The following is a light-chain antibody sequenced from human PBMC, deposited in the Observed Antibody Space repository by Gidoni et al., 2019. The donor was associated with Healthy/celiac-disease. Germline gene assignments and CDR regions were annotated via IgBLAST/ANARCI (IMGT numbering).Light chain of an antibody. CDR2: DAS. J-gene: IGKJ4*01. Sequence: EIVLTQSPATLSLSPGERATLSCRASQSVSSYLAWYQQKPGQAPRLLIYDASNRAPGIPARFSGSVSGTDFTLTISSLEPEDFAVYYCQQRSNWPPALTFXGXTKVEIK. V-gene: IGKV3-11*01. CDR3: QQRSNWPPALT. CDR1: QSVSSY.